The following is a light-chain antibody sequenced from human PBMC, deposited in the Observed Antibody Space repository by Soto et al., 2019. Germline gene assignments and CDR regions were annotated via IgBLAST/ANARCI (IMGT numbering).Light chain of an antibody. CDR3: QQYYSYQWT. V-gene: IGKV1-8*01. CDR2: AAS. J-gene: IGKJ1*01. CDR1: QGISSY. Sequence: AIRMTQSPSSLSASTGDRVTITCRASQGISSYLAWYQQKPGKAPKLLIYAASTLQSGVPSRFSGSGSGTDFTLTISYLQSEDFATYYCQQYYSYQWTFGQGTKVEIK.